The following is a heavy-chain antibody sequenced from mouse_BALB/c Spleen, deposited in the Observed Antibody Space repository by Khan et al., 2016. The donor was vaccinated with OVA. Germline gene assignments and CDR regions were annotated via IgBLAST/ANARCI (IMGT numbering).Heavy chain of an antibody. CDR3: AKNRNCYFDY. J-gene: IGHJ2*01. CDR2: IWSGGIT. V-gene: IGHV2-2*02. Sequence: QVQLQQSGPGLVQPSQSLSITCTVSGFSLTNYGVHWVRQSPGKGLEWLGVIWSGGITDYNETFISRLSISKDISKSQVFFKMNSRQANDTAIYYCAKNRNCYFDYWGQGTTLTVSS. CDR1: GFSLTNYG.